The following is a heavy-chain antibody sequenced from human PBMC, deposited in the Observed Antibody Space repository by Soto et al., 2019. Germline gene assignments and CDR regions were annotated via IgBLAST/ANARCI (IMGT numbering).Heavy chain of an antibody. CDR3: ARPSSSSPNYYYYGMDV. CDR1: GYSFTSYW. Sequence: PGESLKISCKGSGYSFTSYWISWVRQMPGKGLEWMGRIDPSDSYTNYSPSLQGHVTISADKSISTAYLQWSSLKAPDTAMYYCARPSSSSPNYYYYGMDVWGQGTTVTVSS. D-gene: IGHD6-6*01. J-gene: IGHJ6*02. V-gene: IGHV5-10-1*01. CDR2: IDPSDSYT.